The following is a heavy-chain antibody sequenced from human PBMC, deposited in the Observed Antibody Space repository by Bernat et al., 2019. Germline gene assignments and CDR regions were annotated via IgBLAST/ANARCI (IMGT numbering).Heavy chain of an antibody. J-gene: IGHJ4*02. V-gene: IGHV4-31*03. Sequence: QVQLQESGPGLVKPSQTLSLTCSVFGGSVSSGGYYWSWIRQHPGKGLEWIGNLCYRGSSNHNPSLKSRVTISVDTSKNQVSLKLSSVPAADTAVYYCASCSSSWYVDYWGQGTLVTVSS. D-gene: IGHD6-13*01. CDR2: LCYRGSS. CDR1: GGSVSSGGYY. CDR3: ASCSSSWYVDY.